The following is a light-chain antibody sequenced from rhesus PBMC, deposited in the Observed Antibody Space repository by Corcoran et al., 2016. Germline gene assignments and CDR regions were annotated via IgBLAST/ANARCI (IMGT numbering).Light chain of an antibody. V-gene: IGKV2-61*01. CDR1: QSLLHTDGYTY. CDR2: GGS. Sequence: DIVMTQTPLSLPVTPGEPASISCRSSQSLLHTDGYTYLDWYLQTPGQSPQLLFYGGSNKASGVPERFSGSGSGSGFTLKISKVESEDVVVYYCMQHKALPFTFGPGTKLDIK. CDR3: MQHKALPFT. J-gene: IGKJ3*01.